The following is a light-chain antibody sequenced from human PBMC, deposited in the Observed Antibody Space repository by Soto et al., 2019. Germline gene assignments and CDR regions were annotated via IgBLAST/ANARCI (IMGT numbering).Light chain of an antibody. V-gene: IGLV1-47*01. CDR3: AAWDDSVSYV. CDR1: SSNIGSNY. Sequence: QSVLTQPPSASGNPGQRVTISCSGSSSNIGSNYVYWYQQLRGTAPKLLIYRNNQRPSGVPDRFSGSKSGTSASLAISGFRSGDLADHDCAAWDDSVSYVCGTGGKVTV. CDR2: RNN. J-gene: IGLJ1*01.